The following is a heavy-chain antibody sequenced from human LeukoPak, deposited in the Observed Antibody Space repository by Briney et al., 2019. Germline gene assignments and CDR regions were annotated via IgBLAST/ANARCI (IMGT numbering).Heavy chain of an antibody. CDR3: AKDSLNYYDSSGYIDD. CDR1: GFTFDDYA. D-gene: IGHD3-22*01. Sequence: GGSLRLSCAASGFTFDDYAMHWVRQAPGKGLEWVSGISWNSGSIGYADSVKGRFTISRDNAKNSLYLQMNSLRAEDTALYYCAKDSLNYYDSSGYIDDWGQGTLVTVSS. CDR2: ISWNSGSI. J-gene: IGHJ4*02. V-gene: IGHV3-9*01.